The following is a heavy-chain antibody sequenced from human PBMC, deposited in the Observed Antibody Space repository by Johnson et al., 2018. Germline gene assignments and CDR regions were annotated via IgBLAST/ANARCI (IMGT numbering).Heavy chain of an antibody. V-gene: IGHV6-1*01. J-gene: IGHJ3*02. Sequence: QVQLVQSGPGLVKPSQTLSLTCVISGDRVSSNSATWNWIRQSPSRGLEWLGRTYYRSKWYNDSAVSVRSRITINPDTSKNQFSLQLNSVTPEDTGLYYCARVARYTYGLRPFDIWVQGTTVTVSS. CDR2: TYYRSKWYN. CDR3: ARVARYTYGLRPFDI. CDR1: GDRVSSNSAT. D-gene: IGHD5-18*01.